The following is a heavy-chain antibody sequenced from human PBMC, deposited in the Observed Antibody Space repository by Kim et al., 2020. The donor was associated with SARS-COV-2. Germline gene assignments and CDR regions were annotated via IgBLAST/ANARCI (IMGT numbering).Heavy chain of an antibody. J-gene: IGHJ4*02. D-gene: IGHD5-12*01. CDR3: ARGFLGLVATIPLLDY. CDR2: INHSGST. Sequence: SETLSLTCAVYGGSFSGYYWSWIRQPPGKGLEWIGEINHSGSTNYNPSLKSRVTISVDTSKNQFSLKLSSVTAADTAVYYCARGFLGLVATIPLLDYWGQGTLVTVSS. V-gene: IGHV4-34*01. CDR1: GGSFSGYY.